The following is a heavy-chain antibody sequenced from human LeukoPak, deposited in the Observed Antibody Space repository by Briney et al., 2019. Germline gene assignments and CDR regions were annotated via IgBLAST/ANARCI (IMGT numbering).Heavy chain of an antibody. CDR1: GDTFSNHA. V-gene: IGHV1-69*04. CDR3: ARDLGYGGNSGY. D-gene: IGHD4-4*01. J-gene: IGHJ4*02. Sequence: SVKVSCKTSGDTFSNHAISWVRQAPGQGLEWMGRIIPILGTTNYAQRFQGRVTITAEKSTSTAYMELSSLITEDTAVYYCARDLGYGGNSGYWGQGTLVTVSS. CDR2: IIPILGTT.